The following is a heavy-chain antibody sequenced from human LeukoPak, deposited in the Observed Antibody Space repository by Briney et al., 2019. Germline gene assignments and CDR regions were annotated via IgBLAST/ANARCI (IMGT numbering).Heavy chain of an antibody. CDR3: AREFDFWSGYYLNWFDP. Sequence: SETLSLTCTVSGGSISRYYWSWIRQPPGKGLEWIGFIYYSGSTNYNPSLKSRVTISVDTSKNQFSLKLSSVTAADTAVYYRAREFDFWSGYYLNWFDPWGQGTLVTVSS. D-gene: IGHD3-3*01. CDR1: GGSISRYY. CDR2: IYYSGST. V-gene: IGHV4-59*12. J-gene: IGHJ5*02.